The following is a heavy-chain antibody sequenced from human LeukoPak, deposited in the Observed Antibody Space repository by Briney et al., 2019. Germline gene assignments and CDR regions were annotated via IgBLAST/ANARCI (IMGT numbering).Heavy chain of an antibody. CDR1: GFTFSSYW. D-gene: IGHD6-13*01. V-gene: IGHV3-7*01. CDR2: IKQDGSEK. Sequence: GGSLRLSCAASGFTFSSYWMSWVRQAPGKGLEWVANIKQDGSEKYYVDSVKGRFTISRDNAKNSLYLKMNSLRAEDTAVYYCARYYSSSWYDWLFFDYWGQGTLVTVSS. CDR3: ARYYSSSWYDWLFFDY. J-gene: IGHJ4*02.